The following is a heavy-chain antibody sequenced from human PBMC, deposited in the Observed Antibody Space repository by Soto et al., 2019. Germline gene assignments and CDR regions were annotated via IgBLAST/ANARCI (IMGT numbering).Heavy chain of an antibody. CDR1: GGSISSGDYY. V-gene: IGHV4-31*03. D-gene: IGHD3-10*01. CDR2: IYYSGST. CDR3: ATYGSGSYKPTTFDY. J-gene: IGHJ4*02. Sequence: QVQLXESGPGLVKPSQTLSLTCTVSGGSISSGDYYWSWIRQHPGKGLEWIGYIYYSGSTYYNPSLKSRVTISVDTSKNQFSLKLSSVTAADTAVYYCATYGSGSYKPTTFDYWGQGTLVTVSS.